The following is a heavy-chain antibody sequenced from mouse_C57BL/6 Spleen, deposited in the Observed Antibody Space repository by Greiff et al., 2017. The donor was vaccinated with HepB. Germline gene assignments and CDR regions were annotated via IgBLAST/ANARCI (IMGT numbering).Heavy chain of an antibody. D-gene: IGHD1-1*01. J-gene: IGHJ1*03. V-gene: IGHV14-2*01. Sequence: EVQLQQSGAELVKPGASVKLSCTASGFNINDYYMHWVKQRPEQGLEWIGRIDPEDGETKYAPKFQGKATITADTSSNTAYLQLSSLTSEDTAVDYCARSSYYDSSHCDFDVWGTGTTVTVSS. CDR2: IDPEDGET. CDR1: GFNINDYY. CDR3: ARSSYYDSSHCDFDV.